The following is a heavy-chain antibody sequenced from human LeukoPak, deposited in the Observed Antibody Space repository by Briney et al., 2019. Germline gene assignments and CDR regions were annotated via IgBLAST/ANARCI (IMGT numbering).Heavy chain of an antibody. CDR3: ARFLFYYGSGTSTSGFDY. Sequence: GASVKVSCKASGYTFTSYDINWVRQATGQGLEWMGWMNPSSSNTGYAQKFQGRVTMTRDTSISTAYMVLSRLRSDDTAVYYCARFLFYYGSGTSTSGFDYWGQGTLVTVSS. CDR1: GYTFTSYD. V-gene: IGHV1-8*01. D-gene: IGHD3-10*01. J-gene: IGHJ4*02. CDR2: MNPSSSNT.